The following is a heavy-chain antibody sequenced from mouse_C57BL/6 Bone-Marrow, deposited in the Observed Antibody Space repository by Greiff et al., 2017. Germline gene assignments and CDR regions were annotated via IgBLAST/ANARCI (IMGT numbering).Heavy chain of an antibody. D-gene: IGHD2-3*01. CDR2: ISSGGDYI. CDR1: GFTFSSYA. J-gene: IGHJ1*03. CDR3: TRLEVYDGFHWYFDV. V-gene: IGHV5-9-1*02. Sequence: DVQLVESGEGLVKPGGSLKLSCAASGFTFSSYAMSWVRQTPEKRLEWVAYISSGGDYIYYADTVKGRFTISRDNARNTLYLQMSSLKSEDTAMYYCTRLEVYDGFHWYFDVWGTGTTVTVSS.